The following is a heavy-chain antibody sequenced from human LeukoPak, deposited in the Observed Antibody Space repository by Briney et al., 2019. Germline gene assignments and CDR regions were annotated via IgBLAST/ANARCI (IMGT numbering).Heavy chain of an antibody. CDR2: IIPIFGTA. CDR3: ARGACSGGSCRDY. CDR1: GGTFSSYA. D-gene: IGHD2-15*01. Sequence: SVKVSCKASGGTFSSYAISWVRQAPGQGLEWMGRIIPIFGTANYAQKFQGRVTITTDESTSTAYMELSSLRSEDTAVYYCARGACSGGSCRDYWGQGTLVTVSS. J-gene: IGHJ4*02. V-gene: IGHV1-69*05.